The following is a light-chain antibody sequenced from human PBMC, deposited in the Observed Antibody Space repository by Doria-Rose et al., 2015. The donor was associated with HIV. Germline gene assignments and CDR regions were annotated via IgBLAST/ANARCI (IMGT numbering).Light chain of an antibody. CDR3: HQYGTSWT. CDR1: QSFSITY. Sequence: EIVMTQSPGTLSLSPGERATLSCRASQSFSITYLAWYQQKPGQAPSLLIYDGSTRATGIPDRSSASGSGTDFTLTINRLEPEDFALYYCHQYGTSWTFGQGTKVEI. V-gene: IGKV3-20*01. CDR2: DGS. J-gene: IGKJ1*01.